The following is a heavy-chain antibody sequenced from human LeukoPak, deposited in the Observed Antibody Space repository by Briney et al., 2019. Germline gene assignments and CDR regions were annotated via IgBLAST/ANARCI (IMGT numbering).Heavy chain of an antibody. D-gene: IGHD3-9*01. CDR2: INSDGSST. J-gene: IGHJ3*02. CDR1: GFTFSSNW. Sequence: TGGSLRLSCAGSGFTFSSNWMHWVRHAPGKGLVWVSRINSDGSSTSYADSVKGRFTISRDNAKNSLYLQMNSLRAEDTAVYYCASSVSLTGPAQDAFDIWGQGTMVTVSS. V-gene: IGHV3-74*01. CDR3: ASSVSLTGPAQDAFDI.